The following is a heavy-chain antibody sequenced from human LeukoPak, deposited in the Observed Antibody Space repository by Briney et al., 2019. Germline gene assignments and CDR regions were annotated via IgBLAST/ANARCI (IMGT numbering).Heavy chain of an antibody. J-gene: IGHJ4*02. D-gene: IGHD3-22*01. CDR3: ARVDSSGYYSNYYFDY. CDR2: IYHSGST. Sequence: SETLSLTCTVSDYSISSGYYWGWIRQPPGKGLEWIGTIYHSGSTYYNPSLKSRVTISVDTSKNQFSLKLSSVTAADTAVYYCARVDSSGYYSNYYFDYWGQGTLVTVSS. V-gene: IGHV4-38-2*02. CDR1: DYSISSGYY.